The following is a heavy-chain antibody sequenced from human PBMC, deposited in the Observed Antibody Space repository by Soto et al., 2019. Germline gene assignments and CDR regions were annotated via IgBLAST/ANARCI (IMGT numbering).Heavy chain of an antibody. V-gene: IGHV1-18*04. CDR3: ARHVFSYCSSTSCYTQPYGMDV. J-gene: IGHJ6*02. CDR1: GYTFNSYG. CDR2: ISAYNGNT. Sequence: ASVKVSCKASGYTFNSYGISWVRQAPGPGLEWMGWISAYNGNTNNAQKLQGSVTMTTETSTSTAYMELRSLRSDDTAVYYCARHVFSYCSSTSCYTQPYGMDVRGQGTTVSVSS. D-gene: IGHD2-2*02.